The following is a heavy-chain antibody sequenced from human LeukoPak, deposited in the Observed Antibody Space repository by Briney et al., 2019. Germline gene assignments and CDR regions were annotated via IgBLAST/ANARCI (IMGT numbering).Heavy chain of an antibody. CDR1: GFTFTPPP. J-gene: IGHJ4*02. V-gene: IGHV3-23*01. CDR3: AKALGAYVFDY. CDR2: ISGSGGST. D-gene: IGHD3-16*01. Sequence: GGSLRLSCAASGFTFTPPPPRWVRQAPGKGLEWVSAISGSGGSTYYADSVKGRFTISRDNSKNTLYLQMNSLRAEDTAVYYCAKALGAYVFDYWGQGTLVSVSS.